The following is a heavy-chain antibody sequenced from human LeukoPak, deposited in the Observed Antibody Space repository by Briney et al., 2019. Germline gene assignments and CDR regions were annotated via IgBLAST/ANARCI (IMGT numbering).Heavy chain of an antibody. CDR1: GYSISSGYY. CDR2: IYHSGST. D-gene: IGHD3-22*01. CDR3: AKRSGYYWYYFDY. J-gene: IGHJ4*02. V-gene: IGHV4-38-2*02. Sequence: SETLSLTCTVSGYSISSGYYWGWIRQPPGKGLEWIGSIYHSGSTYYNPSPKSRVTISVDTSKNQFSLKLSSVTAADTAVYYCAKRSGYYWYYFDYWGQGTLVTVSS.